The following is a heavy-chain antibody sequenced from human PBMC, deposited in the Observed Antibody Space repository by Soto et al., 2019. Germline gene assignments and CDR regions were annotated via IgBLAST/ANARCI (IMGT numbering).Heavy chain of an antibody. V-gene: IGHV1-8*01. CDR2: MNPNSGNT. CDR1: GYTFTSYD. D-gene: IGHD4-17*01. Sequence: ASVKVSCKASGYTFTSYDINWVRQATGQGLEWMGWMNPNSGNTGYAQKFQGRVTMTRNTSISTAYMELSSLRSEDTAVYYCARGGPNLETYGDYAGLDYWGQGTLVTVSS. CDR3: ARGGPNLETYGDYAGLDY. J-gene: IGHJ4*02.